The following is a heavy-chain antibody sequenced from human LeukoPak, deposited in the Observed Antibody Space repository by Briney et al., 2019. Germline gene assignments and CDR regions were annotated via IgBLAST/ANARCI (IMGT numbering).Heavy chain of an antibody. Sequence: ASVNVSCKASGYTFTGYYMHWVRQAPGQGLEWMGWINPNSGGTNYAQKFQGRVTMTRDTSISTAYMELSRLRSDDTAVYYCARGDTMVRGVILRDYYYGMDVWGQGTTVTVSS. CDR3: ARGDTMVRGVILRDYYYGMDV. CDR2: INPNSGGT. J-gene: IGHJ6*02. D-gene: IGHD3-10*01. V-gene: IGHV1-2*02. CDR1: GYTFTGYY.